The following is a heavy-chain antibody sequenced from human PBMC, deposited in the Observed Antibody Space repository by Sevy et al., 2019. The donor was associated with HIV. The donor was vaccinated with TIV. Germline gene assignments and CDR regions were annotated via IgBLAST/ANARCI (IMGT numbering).Heavy chain of an antibody. D-gene: IGHD6-19*01. J-gene: IGHJ4*02. V-gene: IGHV3-49*04. CDR2: IKTKTYGGTT. CDR1: GFTFSDYA. CDR3: TIDFYGSGWFYFDY. Sequence: GGSLRLSCTASGFTFSDYAMSWVRQAPGKGLEWAGFIKTKTYGGTTEYAASVKGRFIISRDDSKNIAYLQMNSLKTEDTAVYYCTIDFYGSGWFYFDYWGQGTLVTVSS.